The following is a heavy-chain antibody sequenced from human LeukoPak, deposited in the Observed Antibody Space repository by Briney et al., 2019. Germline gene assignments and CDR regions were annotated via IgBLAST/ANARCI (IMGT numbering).Heavy chain of an antibody. D-gene: IGHD6-13*01. CDR3: AKSATGRGDWYFDL. CDR2: ILYDGSNK. V-gene: IGHV3-30*18. J-gene: IGHJ2*01. CDR1: GFTFSSYG. Sequence: PGGSLRLSCAASGFTFSSYGMHWVRQAPGKGLEWMTVILYDGSNKYYADSVKGRFTISRDNSKNTLYLQMNSLRAEDTAMYYCAKSATGRGDWYFDLWGRGTLVTVSS.